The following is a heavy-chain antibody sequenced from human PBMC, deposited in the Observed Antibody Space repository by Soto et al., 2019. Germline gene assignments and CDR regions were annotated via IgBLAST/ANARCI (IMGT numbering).Heavy chain of an antibody. Sequence: GGSLRLSCAASGFTFSSYAMHWVRQAPGKGLEWVAVISYDGSNKYYADSVKGRFTISRDNSKNTLYLQMNSLRAEDTAVYYCARDQLRNPTQIQQFDYWGQGTLVTVSS. CDR1: GFTFSSYA. D-gene: IGHD2-2*01. J-gene: IGHJ4*02. CDR3: ARDQLRNPTQIQQFDY. CDR2: ISYDGSNK. V-gene: IGHV3-30-3*01.